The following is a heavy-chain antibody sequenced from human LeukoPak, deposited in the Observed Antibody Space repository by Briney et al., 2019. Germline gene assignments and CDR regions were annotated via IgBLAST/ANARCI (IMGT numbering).Heavy chain of an antibody. J-gene: IGHJ6*02. CDR1: GFTFISYW. D-gene: IGHD1-26*01. Sequence: GGSLRLSCAASGFTFISYWMSWVRQDPGKGLEWVANIKQDGSEKYYVDSVKGRFTISRDNAKNSLYLQMNSLRAEDTAVYYCARDRYGGPDNYYYYYGMDVWGQGTTVTVSS. CDR2: IKQDGSEK. V-gene: IGHV3-7*01. CDR3: ARDRYGGPDNYYYYYGMDV.